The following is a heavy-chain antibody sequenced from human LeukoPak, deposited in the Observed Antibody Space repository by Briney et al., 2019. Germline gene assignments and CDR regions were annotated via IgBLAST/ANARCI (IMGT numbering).Heavy chain of an antibody. Sequence: GGSLRLSCAASGFTFTSYAMSWVRQAPGQGLEWVSLISGSGGRTYYAESVKGRFTISRDNSKNTLPPQMISLRAEDRAVYYWAKGGGSGGPYVVVTAISFHYGGQGTLVTVSS. CDR1: GFTFTSYA. J-gene: IGHJ4*02. CDR3: AKGGGSGGPYVVVTAISFHY. D-gene: IGHD2-21*02. V-gene: IGHV3-23*01. CDR2: ISGSGGRT.